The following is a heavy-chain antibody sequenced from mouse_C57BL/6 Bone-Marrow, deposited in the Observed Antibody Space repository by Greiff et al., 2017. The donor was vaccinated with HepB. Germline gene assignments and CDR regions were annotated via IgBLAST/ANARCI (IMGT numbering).Heavy chain of an antibody. V-gene: IGHV1-50*01. J-gene: IGHJ2*01. CDR1: GYTFTSYW. CDR2: IDPSDSYT. CDR3: ARGFITTVVATDY. D-gene: IGHD1-1*01. Sequence: VQLQQPGAELVKPWASVKLSCKASGYTFTSYWMQWVKQRPGQGLEWIGEIDPSDSYTNYNQKFKGKATLTVDTSSSTAYMQLSSLTSEDSAVYYCARGFITTVVATDYWGQGTTLTVSS.